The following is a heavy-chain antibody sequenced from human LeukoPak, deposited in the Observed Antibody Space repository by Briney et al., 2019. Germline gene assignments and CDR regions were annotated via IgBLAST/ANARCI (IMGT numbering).Heavy chain of an antibody. V-gene: IGHV3-9*01. CDR2: ITWDSDRI. CDR1: GFNFDDYA. CDR3: AKSGGEFVEMATIYYFDS. Sequence: GGSLRLSCAASGFNFDDYAMHWVRQAPGKGLEWVSGITWDSDRIGYADSVKGRFTISRDNAKNSLYLQMNSLRAEDTALYYCAKSGGEFVEMATIYYFDSWGQGTLVTVSS. J-gene: IGHJ4*02. D-gene: IGHD5-24*01.